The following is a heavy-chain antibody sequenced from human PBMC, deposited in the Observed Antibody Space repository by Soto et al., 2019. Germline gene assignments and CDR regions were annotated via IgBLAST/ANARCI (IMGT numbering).Heavy chain of an antibody. CDR3: ARDNGSRAPTTTGISASWYPYGMDV. D-gene: IGHD6-13*01. J-gene: IGHJ6*02. CDR1: GYTFTSYY. Sequence: ASVKVSCKASGYTFTSYYMHWVRQAPGQGLEWMGIINPSGGSTSYAQKFQGRVTMTRDTSTSTVYMELSSLRSEDTAVYYCARDNGSRAPTTTGISASWYPYGMDVWGQGTTVTVSS. CDR2: INPSGGST. V-gene: IGHV1-46*01.